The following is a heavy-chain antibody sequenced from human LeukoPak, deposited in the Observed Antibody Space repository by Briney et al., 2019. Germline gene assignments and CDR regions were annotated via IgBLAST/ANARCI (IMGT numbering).Heavy chain of an antibody. Sequence: GGSLRLSCAVSGFTFSSRLMHWVHQAPGKGLVWVALIKDDGTTNYADSVRGRFTASRDDAKNTVYLQMSSLRADDTAVYYCHPLSYVSNWGQGTLVTVSA. J-gene: IGHJ4*02. CDR3: HPLSYVSN. V-gene: IGHV3-74*01. D-gene: IGHD3-22*01. CDR2: IKDDGTT. CDR1: GFTFSSRL.